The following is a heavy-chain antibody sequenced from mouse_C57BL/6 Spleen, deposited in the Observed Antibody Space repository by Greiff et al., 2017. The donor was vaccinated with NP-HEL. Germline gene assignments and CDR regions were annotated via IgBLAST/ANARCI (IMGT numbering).Heavy chain of an antibody. CDR2: IDPSDSYT. CDR1: GYTFTSYW. D-gene: IGHD1-1*01. Sequence: QVQLKQPGAELVRPGTSVKLSCKASGYTFTSYWMHWVKQRPGQGLEWIGVIDPSDSYTNYNQKFKGKATLTVDTSSSTAYMQLSSLTSEDSAVYYCAPITTVVARGFAYWGQGTLVTVSA. J-gene: IGHJ3*01. V-gene: IGHV1-59*01. CDR3: APITTVVARGFAY.